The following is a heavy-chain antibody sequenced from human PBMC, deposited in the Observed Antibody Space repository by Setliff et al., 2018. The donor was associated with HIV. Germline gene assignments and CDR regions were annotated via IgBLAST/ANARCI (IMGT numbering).Heavy chain of an antibody. CDR2: ISIYKTET. CDR1: DYSFSSYG. Sequence: ASVKVSCKASDYSFSSYGISWMRQAPGQGLEWMGRISIYKTETNNVQKFQDRVTMTTDTSTSTAYMEMRSLRSDDTAMYYCARMVAMTGYTYDDWGQGTQVTVSS. V-gene: IGHV1-18*01. CDR3: ARMVAMTGYTYDD. D-gene: IGHD3-9*01. J-gene: IGHJ4*02.